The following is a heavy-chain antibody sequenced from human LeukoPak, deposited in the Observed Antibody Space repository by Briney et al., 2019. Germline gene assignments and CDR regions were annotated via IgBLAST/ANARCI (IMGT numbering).Heavy chain of an antibody. J-gene: IGHJ4*02. Sequence: PGGSLRLSCAASGFTFSSYAMNWVRQAPGKGLEWVSGISGSGGSIFYADSVRGRFTISRDNSKNTLYLQMNSLRAEDTAVYFCAKRHSSGWYSDYWGQGTLVTVSS. V-gene: IGHV3-23*01. CDR2: ISGSGGSI. CDR3: AKRHSSGWYSDY. D-gene: IGHD6-19*01. CDR1: GFTFSSYA.